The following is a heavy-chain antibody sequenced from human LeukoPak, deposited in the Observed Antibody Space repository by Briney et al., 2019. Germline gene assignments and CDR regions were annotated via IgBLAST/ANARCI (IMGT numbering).Heavy chain of an antibody. Sequence: PSETLSLTCTVSGGSISSGGYYWSWIRQHPGKGLEWIGCIYYSGSTYYNPSLKSRVTISVDTSKNQFSLKLSSVTAADTAVYYCARVSSIVGATDFDYWGQGTLVTVSS. D-gene: IGHD1-26*01. CDR3: ARVSSIVGATDFDY. V-gene: IGHV4-31*03. CDR2: IYYSGST. CDR1: GGSISSGGYY. J-gene: IGHJ4*02.